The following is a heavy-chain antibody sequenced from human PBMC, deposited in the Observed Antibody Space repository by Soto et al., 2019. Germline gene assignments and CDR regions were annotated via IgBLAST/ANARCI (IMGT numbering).Heavy chain of an antibody. J-gene: IGHJ4*02. V-gene: IGHV3-23*01. CDR2: LSDSGISI. CDR3: AKVSSSWYAGFFDL. Sequence: EVQLSESGGGLVQPGGSLRLSCTASGFTFSSHAMTWVRQAPGKGLEWGSGLSDSGISIYYADSVKGRLTISRDNSKNTLYLQIHTLRAEDTAVYYCAKVSSSWYAGFFDLWGQGTLVTVSS. D-gene: IGHD6-13*01. CDR1: GFTFSSHA.